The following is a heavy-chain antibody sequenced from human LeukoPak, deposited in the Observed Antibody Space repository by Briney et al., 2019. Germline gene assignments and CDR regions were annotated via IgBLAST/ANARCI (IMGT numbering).Heavy chain of an antibody. CDR2: INPYSAAT. Sequence: ASVKVSCKASGYTFTAYYIHWVRQAPDQGLEWMGWINPYSAATKYAQKFQDRVTMTRDTSVSTAYMDLSSLRSDDTAVYYCAGGSYGSGSYPSDVWGQGTTVTVSS. D-gene: IGHD3-10*01. J-gene: IGHJ6*02. V-gene: IGHV1-2*02. CDR1: GYTFTAYY. CDR3: AGGSYGSGSYPSDV.